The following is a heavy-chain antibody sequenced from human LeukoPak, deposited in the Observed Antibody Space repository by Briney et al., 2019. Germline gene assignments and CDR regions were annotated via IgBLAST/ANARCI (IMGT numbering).Heavy chain of an antibody. J-gene: IGHJ3*02. D-gene: IGHD5-18*01. CDR3: ARQLRLWLLPDAFDI. Sequence: PSETLSLTCAVYGGSFSGYYWSWIRQPPGKGLEWIGEINHSGSTNYNPSLKSRVTISVDTSKNQFSLKLSSVTAADTAVYYCARQLRLWLLPDAFDIWGQGTMVTVSS. CDR2: INHSGST. V-gene: IGHV4-34*01. CDR1: GGSFSGYY.